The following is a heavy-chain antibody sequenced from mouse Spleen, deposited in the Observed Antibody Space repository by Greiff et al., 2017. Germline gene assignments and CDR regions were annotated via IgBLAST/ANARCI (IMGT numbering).Heavy chain of an antibody. D-gene: IGHD4-1*01. CDR2: ISNGGGST. Sequence: EVQLVESGGGLVQPGGSLKLSCAASGFTFSSYTMSWVRQTPEKRLEWVAYISNGGGSTYYPDTVKGRFTISRDNAKNTLYLQMSSLKSEDTAMYYCARHWDGRFAYWGQGTLVTVSA. V-gene: IGHV5-12-2*01. CDR1: GFTFSSYT. CDR3: ARHWDGRFAY. J-gene: IGHJ3*01.